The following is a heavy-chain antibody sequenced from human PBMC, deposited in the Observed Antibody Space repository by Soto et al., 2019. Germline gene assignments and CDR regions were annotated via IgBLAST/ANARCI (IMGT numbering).Heavy chain of an antibody. V-gene: IGHV1-46*01. CDR1: GYTFTSYY. Sequence: ASVKVSCKASGYTFTSYYMHWVRQAPGQGLEWMGIINPSGGSTSYAQKFQGRVTMTRDTSTSTVYMELSSLRSEDTAVYYCARAPVLRFLEWLLWAWGQGTLVTVLL. CDR3: ARAPVLRFLEWLLWA. J-gene: IGHJ5*02. D-gene: IGHD3-3*01. CDR2: INPSGGST.